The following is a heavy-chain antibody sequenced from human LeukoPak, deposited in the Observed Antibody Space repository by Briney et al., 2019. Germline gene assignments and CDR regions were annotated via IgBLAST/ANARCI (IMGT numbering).Heavy chain of an antibody. V-gene: IGHV1-8*01. J-gene: IGHJ6*02. Sequence: GASVKVSCKASGYTFTSYDINWVRQATGQGLEWMGWMNPNSGNTGYAQKFQGRVTMTRNTSISTAYMELSSLRSEDTAVYYCARGGDIVVATDYGMDVWGQGTTVTVSS. D-gene: IGHD2-21*02. CDR3: ARGGDIVVATDYGMDV. CDR2: MNPNSGNT. CDR1: GYTFTSYD.